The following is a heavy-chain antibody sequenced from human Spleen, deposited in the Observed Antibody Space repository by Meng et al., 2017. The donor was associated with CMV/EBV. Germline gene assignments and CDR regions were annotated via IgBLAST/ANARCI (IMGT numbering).Heavy chain of an antibody. CDR1: GFTFSSYA. J-gene: IGHJ3*02. CDR2: ISGSGGST. Sequence: GGSLRLSCAASGFTFSSYAMNWVRQAPGKGLEWVSGISGSGGSTFHADSIKGRFMISRDNSENTVYLQINSLRAEDTAVYHCVKVNYYDSEGLPSGAFDIWGQGTMVTVSS. V-gene: IGHV3-23*01. CDR3: VKVNYYDSEGLPSGAFDI. D-gene: IGHD3-22*01.